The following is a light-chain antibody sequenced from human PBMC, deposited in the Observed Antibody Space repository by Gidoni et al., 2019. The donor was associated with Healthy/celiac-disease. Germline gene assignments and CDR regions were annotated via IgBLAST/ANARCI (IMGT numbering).Light chain of an antibody. J-gene: IGKJ3*01. CDR2: DAS. CDR3: QQYDNLLRA. V-gene: IGKV1-33*01. CDR1: QDISNY. Sequence: PSSLSASVGDRVTITCQASQDISNYLNWDQQKPGKAPKLLIYDASNLETGVPSRFSGSGSGTDFTFTISSLQPEDIATYYCQQYDNLLRAFGPGTKVDIK.